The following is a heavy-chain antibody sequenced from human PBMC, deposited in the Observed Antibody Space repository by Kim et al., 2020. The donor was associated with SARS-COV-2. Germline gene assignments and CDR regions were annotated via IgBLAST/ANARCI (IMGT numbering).Heavy chain of an antibody. Sequence: GGSLRLSCAASGFTFSSYGMHWVRQAPGKGLEWVAVIWYDGSNKYYADSVKGRFTISRDNSKNTLYLQMNSLRAEDTAVYYCAKDGSPTCSSTSCYPIDPCGQGTLVTVSS. D-gene: IGHD2-2*01. J-gene: IGHJ5*02. CDR3: AKDGSPTCSSTSCYPIDP. V-gene: IGHV3-33*06. CDR1: GFTFSSYG. CDR2: IWYDGSNK.